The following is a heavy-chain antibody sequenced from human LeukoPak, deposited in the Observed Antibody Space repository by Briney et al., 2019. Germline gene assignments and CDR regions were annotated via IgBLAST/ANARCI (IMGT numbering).Heavy chain of an antibody. CDR1: GGSISGNDDY. Sequence: SETLSLTCSVSGGSISGNDDYWGWLRQPPGKGLEWIGYIHNSGSTYYNPSLKSRVTVSKDTPKNQFSLKLTSVTAADTAVYYCARVRTTMIVVKSWGQGTLVTVSP. CDR3: ARVRTTMIVVKS. J-gene: IGHJ5*02. D-gene: IGHD3-22*01. V-gene: IGHV4-30-4*01. CDR2: IHNSGST.